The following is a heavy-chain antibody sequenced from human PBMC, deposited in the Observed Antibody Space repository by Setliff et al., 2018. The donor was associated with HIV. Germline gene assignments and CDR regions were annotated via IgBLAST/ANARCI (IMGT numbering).Heavy chain of an antibody. D-gene: IGHD3-3*01. CDR1: GFTFSSYS. V-gene: IGHV3-21*01. J-gene: IGHJ5*02. CDR3: ARGGPLEWSYYPRPNWFDP. CDR2: ISRTSSYI. Sequence: GGSLRLSCAASGFTFSSYSMNWVRQAPGKGLEWVSFISRTSSYIYYADSLKGRFTISRDNAKNSLYLQMNSLRVEDTAVYYCARGGPLEWSYYPRPNWFDPWGQGTLVTVS.